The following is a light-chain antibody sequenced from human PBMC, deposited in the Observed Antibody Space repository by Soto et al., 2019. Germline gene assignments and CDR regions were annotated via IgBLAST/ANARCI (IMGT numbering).Light chain of an antibody. CDR2: EVS. J-gene: IGLJ2*01. Sequence: QSALTQPPSVSGYPGQSVPISCTGTSRDVGSYNRVSWYQQPPGTAPKLMIYEVSNRPSGVPDRFSGSKSGNTASLTISGLQAEDEADYYCSSYTSSSTVVFGGGTKLTVL. V-gene: IGLV2-18*02. CDR3: SSYTSSSTVV. CDR1: SRDVGSYNR.